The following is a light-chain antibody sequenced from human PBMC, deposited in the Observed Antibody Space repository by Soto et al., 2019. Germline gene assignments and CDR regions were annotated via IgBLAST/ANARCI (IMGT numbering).Light chain of an antibody. J-gene: IGLJ2*01. V-gene: IGLV2-11*01. Sequence: QSVLTQPRSVSGSPGQSVTISCTGTSSDVGGYNYVSWYQQHPGKAPKLMIYDVSKRPSGVPDRFSGSKSGDTASLTISGLQAEDEADYYCCSYAGSYTHVVFGGGTEVTVL. CDR1: SSDVGGYNY. CDR2: DVS. CDR3: CSYAGSYTHVV.